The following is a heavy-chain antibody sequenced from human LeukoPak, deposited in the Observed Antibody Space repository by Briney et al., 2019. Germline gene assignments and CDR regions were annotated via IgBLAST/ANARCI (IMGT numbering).Heavy chain of an antibody. CDR3: ASNGIAAANDAFDI. CDR2: IKQDGSEK. V-gene: IGHV3-7*03. D-gene: IGHD6-13*01. Sequence: GGSLRLSCAASGFTFSSYWMSWVRQAPGKGLEWVANIKQDGSEKYYVDSVKGRFTISRDNAKNSLYLQMNSLRAEDTAVYYCASNGIAAANDAFDIWGQGTMATVSS. J-gene: IGHJ3*02. CDR1: GFTFSSYW.